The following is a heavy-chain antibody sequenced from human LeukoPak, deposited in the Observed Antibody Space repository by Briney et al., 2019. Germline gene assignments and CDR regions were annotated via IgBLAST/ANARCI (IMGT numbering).Heavy chain of an antibody. Sequence: PGGSLRLSCAASGFPFTVYPTHWVRQAPGKGLEWVSVSSSDETYKFYADPVRGRFTISRDNAKNSLYLQMSNLRAEDTAVYFCARGGGLDVWGQGATVTVSS. CDR1: GFPFTVYP. CDR2: SSSDETYK. J-gene: IGHJ6*02. D-gene: IGHD3-16*01. CDR3: ARGGGLDV. V-gene: IGHV3-30-3*01.